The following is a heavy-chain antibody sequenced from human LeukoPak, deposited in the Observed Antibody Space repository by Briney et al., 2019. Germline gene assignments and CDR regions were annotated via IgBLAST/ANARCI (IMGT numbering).Heavy chain of an antibody. J-gene: IGHJ4*02. CDR3: ARRGSSGCFDY. V-gene: IGHV3-30-3*01. CDR1: GFTFRTYT. CDR2: ISYDGSNQ. Sequence: GGSLRLSCAASGFTFRTYTIHWVRRAPGKGLEWVAVISYDGSNQYYADSVKGRFTISRDNSKNTLYLQMNSLRAEDTAVYYCARRGSSGCFDYWGQGTLVTVSS. D-gene: IGHD6-19*01.